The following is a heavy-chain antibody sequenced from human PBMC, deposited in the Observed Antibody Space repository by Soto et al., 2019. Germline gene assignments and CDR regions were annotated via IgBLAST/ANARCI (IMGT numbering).Heavy chain of an antibody. V-gene: IGHV3-23*01. CDR2: LGSGGT. CDR3: ARLRSGYFTGFDF. CDR1: GFTFGNYA. J-gene: IGHJ4*02. Sequence: EVQLLESGGDLVQPGGSLRLSCAASGFTFGNYAMSWVRQAPGKGLEWVSGLGSGGTYYADSVKGRFTISRDNSKNTVYLQMNSLRAEDTAFYYCARLRSGYFTGFDFWGLGTLATVSS. D-gene: IGHD3-3*01.